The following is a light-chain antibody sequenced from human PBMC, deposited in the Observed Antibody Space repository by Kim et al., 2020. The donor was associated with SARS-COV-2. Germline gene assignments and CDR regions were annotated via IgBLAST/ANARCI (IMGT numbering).Light chain of an antibody. Sequence: SPGERDTLSCRASQSVSSNYVAWYQQKPGQAPRLLIYGASSRATGIPDRFSGSGSGTDFTLTITRLEPEDFAVYYCQQYSSSPATFGQGTKVDIK. CDR3: QQYSSSPAT. V-gene: IGKV3-20*01. CDR1: QSVSSNY. J-gene: IGKJ1*01. CDR2: GAS.